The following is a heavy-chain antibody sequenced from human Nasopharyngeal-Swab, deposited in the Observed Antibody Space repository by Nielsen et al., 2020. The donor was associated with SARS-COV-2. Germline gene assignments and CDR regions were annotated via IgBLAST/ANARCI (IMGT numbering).Heavy chain of an antibody. CDR3: ALTPPLGVGYHLLSLGLEY. CDR1: GFTFSNHA. CDR2: VSGSSGST. Sequence: LTCAASGFTFSNHATSWVRQAPGKGLEWVSAVSGSSGSTFYADSVKGRFTISRDNSRNTVYLQMNSLRAEDTAVYYCALTPPLGVGYHLLSLGLEYWGQGTRVAVSS. V-gene: IGHV3-23*01. J-gene: IGHJ4*02. D-gene: IGHD6-25*01.